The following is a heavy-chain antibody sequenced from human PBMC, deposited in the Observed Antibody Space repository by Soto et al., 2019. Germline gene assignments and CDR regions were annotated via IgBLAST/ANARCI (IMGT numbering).Heavy chain of an antibody. J-gene: IGHJ6*02. D-gene: IGHD2-15*01. Sequence: SVKVSCKASGGTFSSYAIRWVRQAPGQGLEWMGGIIPIFGTANYAQKFQGRVTSTADESTSTAYMELSRLRSEDTAVDYCARDGCSGGSCYRDHYYGMDVWGQGTTVTVSS. CDR3: ARDGCSGGSCYRDHYYGMDV. V-gene: IGHV1-69*13. CDR2: IIPIFGTA. CDR1: GGTFSSYA.